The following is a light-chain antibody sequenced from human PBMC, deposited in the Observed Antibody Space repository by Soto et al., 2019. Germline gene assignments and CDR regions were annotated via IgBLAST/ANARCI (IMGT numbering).Light chain of an antibody. J-gene: IGLJ3*02. CDR1: SSDVGGYSY. CDR3: SSYTSSNTGV. CDR2: EVS. Sequence: QSALTQPASVSGSPGQSITISCTGTSSDVGGYSYVSWYQQHPGKAPKLMIYEVSNRPSGVSNRFSGSKSGNTASLTISGLQAEDEADYYCSSYTSSNTGVFGGGTKVTVL. V-gene: IGLV2-14*01.